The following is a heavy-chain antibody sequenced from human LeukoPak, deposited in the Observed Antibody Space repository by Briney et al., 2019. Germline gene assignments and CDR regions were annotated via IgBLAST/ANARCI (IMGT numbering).Heavy chain of an antibody. D-gene: IGHD6-19*01. J-gene: IGHJ5*02. CDR3: TPLMSLPLAVAGSPP. CDR2: IRSKANSYAT. CDR1: GFTFSGSA. V-gene: IGHV3-73*01. Sequence: PGGSLRLSCAASGFTFSGSAMHWVRQASGKGLEWVGRIRSKANSYATAYAASVKGRFTISRDDSKNTAYLQMNSLKTEDTAVYYCTPLMSLPLAVAGSPPWGQGTLVTVSS.